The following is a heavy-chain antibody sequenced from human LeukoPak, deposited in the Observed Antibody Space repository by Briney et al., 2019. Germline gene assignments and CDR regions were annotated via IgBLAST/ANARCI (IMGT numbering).Heavy chain of an antibody. CDR3: ARDPGGYYDFWSGYYNWFDP. D-gene: IGHD3-3*01. J-gene: IGHJ5*02. CDR1: GGTFSSYA. CDR2: IIPIFGTA. Sequence: ASVKVSCKASGGTFSSYAISWVRQAPGQGLEWMGGIIPIFGTANYAQKFQGRVTITADESTSTAYMELSSLRSEDTAVYYCARDPGGYYDFWSGYYNWFDPWGQGTLVTVSS. V-gene: IGHV1-69*13.